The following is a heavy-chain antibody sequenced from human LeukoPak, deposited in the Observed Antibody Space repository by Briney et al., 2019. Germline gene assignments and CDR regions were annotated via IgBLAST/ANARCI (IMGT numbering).Heavy chain of an antibody. D-gene: IGHD3-22*01. CDR3: ARHYDSSGYSNWFDP. CDR1: GGTFSSYA. CDR2: IIPIFGTA. J-gene: IGHJ5*02. V-gene: IGHV1-69*05. Sequence: SVKVSCKASGGTFSSYAISWVRQAPGQGLEWMGGIIPIFGTANYARKFQGRVTITTDESTSTAYMELSSLRSEDTAVYYCARHYDSSGYSNWFDPWGQGTLVTVSS.